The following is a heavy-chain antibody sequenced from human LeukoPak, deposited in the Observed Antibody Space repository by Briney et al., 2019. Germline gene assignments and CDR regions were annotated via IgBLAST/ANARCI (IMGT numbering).Heavy chain of an antibody. CDR2: FDPEDGET. V-gene: IGHV1-24*01. CDR1: GYTLTELS. CDR3: ARATVTAYADYFDY. J-gene: IGHJ4*02. Sequence: ASVKVSCKVSGYTLTELSMYWVRQAPGKGVEWMGGFDPEDGETIYAQKFQGRVTMAEDTSTDTAYMDLRSLRSDDTAVFYCARATVTAYADYFDYWGQGTLVTVSS. D-gene: IGHD4-17*01.